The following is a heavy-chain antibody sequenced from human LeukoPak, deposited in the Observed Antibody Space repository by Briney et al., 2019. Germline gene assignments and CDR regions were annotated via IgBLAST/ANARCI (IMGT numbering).Heavy chain of an antibody. J-gene: IGHJ6*02. CDR3: ARMVYCTNGVCYTPYYYYGMDV. CDR2: ISSSSSYI. D-gene: IGHD2-8*01. CDR1: GFTFSSYS. V-gene: IGHV3-21*01. Sequence: GGSLRLSCAASGFTFSSYSMTWVRQAPGKGLEWVSSISSSSSYIYYADSVKGRFTISRDNAKNSLYLQMNSLRAEDTAVYYCARMVYCTNGVCYTPYYYYGMDVWGQGTTVTVSS.